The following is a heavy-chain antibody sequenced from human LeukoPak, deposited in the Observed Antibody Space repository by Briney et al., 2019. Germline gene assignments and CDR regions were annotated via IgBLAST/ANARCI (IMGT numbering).Heavy chain of an antibody. J-gene: IGHJ3*01. Sequence: PSETLSLTCTVSGGSISTNNWWSWVRPPPGKGLEWIGEIYHSGSTYSNPSLKSRVSISVDKSKNQFSLKLISVTAADTAVYYCARERQIAVVTGSTFDLWGPGALVIVSA. CDR2: IYHSGST. CDR1: GGSISTNNW. CDR3: ARERQIAVVTGSTFDL. V-gene: IGHV4-4*02. D-gene: IGHD1-14*01.